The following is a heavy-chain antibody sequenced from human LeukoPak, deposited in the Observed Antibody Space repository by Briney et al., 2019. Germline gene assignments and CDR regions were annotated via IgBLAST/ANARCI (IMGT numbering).Heavy chain of an antibody. J-gene: IGHJ4*01. CDR3: VGTYFYDIHLXPXDX. D-gene: IGHD3-22*01. CDR2: MYSGGTR. CDR1: GFPVRNXX. Sequence: LSXXASGFPVRNXXMSWVRQAPGKGLEWVSXMYSGGTRFYADPVKGRFTISRENSKNALYLQMNSMKAEDKAVYYCVGTYFYDIHLXPXDXXG. V-gene: IGHV3-66*01.